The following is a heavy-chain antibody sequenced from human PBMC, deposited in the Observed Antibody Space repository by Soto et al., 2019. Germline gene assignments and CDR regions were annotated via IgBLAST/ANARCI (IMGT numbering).Heavy chain of an antibody. V-gene: IGHV1-69*01. CDR1: GGSFGSSA. J-gene: IGHJ3*01. D-gene: IGHD3-16*01. Sequence: QVQLVQSGADVKKPGSSVKVSCKTSGGSFGSSAISWVRQAPAQGLEWMGEIIPLFDKANYAQNFQGRLTITADELTGTVFMELSSLRSEDTAVYFCARLRRDWGDAFDLWGLGTFVTVSS. CDR2: IIPLFDKA. CDR3: ARLRRDWGDAFDL.